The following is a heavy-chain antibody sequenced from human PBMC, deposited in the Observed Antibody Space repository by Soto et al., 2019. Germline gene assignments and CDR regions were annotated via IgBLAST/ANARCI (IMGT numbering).Heavy chain of an antibody. J-gene: IGHJ3*02. CDR3: ASDYGGNGAFDI. Sequence: SVKVSCKASGGTFSSYAISWVRQAPGQGLEWMGGIIPIFGTANYAQKFQGRVTITADESTSTAYMELSSLRSEDTAVYYCASDYGGNGAFDIWGQGTMVTVSS. CDR1: GGTFSSYA. D-gene: IGHD4-17*01. CDR2: IIPIFGTA. V-gene: IGHV1-69*13.